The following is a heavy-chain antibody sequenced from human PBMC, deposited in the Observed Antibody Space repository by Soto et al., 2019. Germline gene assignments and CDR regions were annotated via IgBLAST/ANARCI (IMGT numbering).Heavy chain of an antibody. Sequence: QITLKESGPTLVKPTQTLTLTCTFSGFSLSTGRKGVGWIRQPPGKALEWLALIYWDDDKRYSPSLKSRLTITKDTSKNQVALTMTNMDPVDTATYYCAHRTVISLSAYFDYWGQGTLVTVSS. V-gene: IGHV2-5*02. CDR3: AHRTVISLSAYFDY. J-gene: IGHJ4*02. D-gene: IGHD3-16*02. CDR1: GFSLSTGRKG. CDR2: IYWDDDK.